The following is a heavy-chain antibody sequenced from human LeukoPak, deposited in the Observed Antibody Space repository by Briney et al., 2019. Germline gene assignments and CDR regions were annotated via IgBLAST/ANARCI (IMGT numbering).Heavy chain of an antibody. CDR3: ARDEGGITGPELAI. CDR2: MNPNSGNT. CDR1: GYTFTSYD. D-gene: IGHD1-20*01. Sequence: ASVKVSCKASGYTFTSYDINWVRQATGQGLEWMGWMNPNSGNTGYAQKFQGRVTMTRNTSISTAYMELSSLRSEDTAVYYCARDEGGITGPELAIWGQGTLVTVSS. V-gene: IGHV1-8*01. J-gene: IGHJ4*02.